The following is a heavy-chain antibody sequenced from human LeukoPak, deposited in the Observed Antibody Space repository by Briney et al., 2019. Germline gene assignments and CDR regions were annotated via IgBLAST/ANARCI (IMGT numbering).Heavy chain of an antibody. Sequence: SETLSLTCTVSGGSISSYYWSWIRQPPGKGLEWIGYIYYSGSTNYNPSLKSRVTISVDTSKNQFSLKLSSVTAADTAVYYCARVTYYYDSSGYSTTYYFDHWGQGTLVTVSS. CDR2: IYYSGST. CDR1: GGSISSYY. J-gene: IGHJ4*02. CDR3: ARVTYYYDSSGYSTTYYFDH. V-gene: IGHV4-59*01. D-gene: IGHD3-22*01.